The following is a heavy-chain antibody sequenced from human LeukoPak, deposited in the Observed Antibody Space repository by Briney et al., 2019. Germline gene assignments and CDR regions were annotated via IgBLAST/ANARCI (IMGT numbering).Heavy chain of an antibody. Sequence: SETLSLTCTVSGGSISSSSYYWGWIRQPPGKGLEWIGSLYYSGSTYYNPSLKSRVTISVDTSKSQFSLKLTSVTAADTAVYYCARSRDGYNFVDYWGQGTLVTVSS. CDR2: LYYSGST. J-gene: IGHJ4*02. CDR1: GGSISSSSYY. V-gene: IGHV4-39*07. D-gene: IGHD5-24*01. CDR3: ARSRDGYNFVDY.